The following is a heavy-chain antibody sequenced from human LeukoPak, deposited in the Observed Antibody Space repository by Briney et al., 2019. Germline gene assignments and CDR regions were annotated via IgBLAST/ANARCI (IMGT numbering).Heavy chain of an antibody. CDR1: GYTFTNYG. D-gene: IGHD2-21*02. J-gene: IGHJ5*02. Sequence: WASVKVSCKASGYTFTNYGISWVRQAPGQGLEWMAWISAYNGDTRYAQKFQGRVILTTDTSTTTAYMEVRNLRSDDTAVYYCARDACVSCGGYCCHDPWGQGTLVTVSS. CDR2: ISAYNGDT. CDR3: ARDACVSCGGYCCHDP. V-gene: IGHV1-18*01.